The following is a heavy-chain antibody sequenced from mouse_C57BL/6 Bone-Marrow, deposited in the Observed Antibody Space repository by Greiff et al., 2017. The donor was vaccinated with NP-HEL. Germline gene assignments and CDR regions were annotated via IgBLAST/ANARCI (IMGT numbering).Heavy chain of an antibody. CDR2: IFPGSGST. D-gene: IGHD1-1*01. CDR3: ASRPTTVVATGAMDY. V-gene: IGHV1-75*01. CDR1: GYTFTDYY. Sequence: QVQLQQSGPELVKPGASVKISCKASGYTFTDYYINWVKQRPGQGLEWIGWIFPGSGSTYYNEKFKGKATLTVDKSSSIAYMLLSSLTSEDSAVYFCASRPTTVVATGAMDYWGQGTSVTVSS. J-gene: IGHJ4*01.